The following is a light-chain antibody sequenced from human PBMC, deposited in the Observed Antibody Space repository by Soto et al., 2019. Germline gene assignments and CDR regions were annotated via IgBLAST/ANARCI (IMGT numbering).Light chain of an antibody. CDR3: QQYGRWWT. V-gene: IGKV3-20*01. CDR2: GAS. J-gene: IGKJ1*01. CDR1: QSVSSSH. Sequence: EIVLTQSPGTLSLSPGERATLSCRASQSVSSSHLAWYQQKPGQAPRLLIYGASSRATGIPDRFSGSGSGTDFTLTISRLEPEDFAVYYCQQYGRWWTFGQGTKVEIK.